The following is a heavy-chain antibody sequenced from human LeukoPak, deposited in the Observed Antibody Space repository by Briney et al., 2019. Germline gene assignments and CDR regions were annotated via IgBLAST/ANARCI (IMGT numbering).Heavy chain of an antibody. V-gene: IGHV4-59*01. CDR2: LFYSGST. Sequence: SETLSLTCTVSGGSISSYYWSWIRQPPGKGLEWIAYLFYSGSTDYNPSLESRVTISVNTSKNQFSLKLRSVTAADTAVYYCATVAVIRGVTYFDYWGQGTLVTVSS. J-gene: IGHJ4*02. CDR3: ATVAVIRGVTYFDY. CDR1: GGSISSYY. D-gene: IGHD3-10*01.